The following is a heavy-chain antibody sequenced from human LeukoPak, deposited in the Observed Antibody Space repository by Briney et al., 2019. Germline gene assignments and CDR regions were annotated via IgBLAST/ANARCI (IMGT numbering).Heavy chain of an antibody. CDR1: GGTFSSYA. D-gene: IGHD3-3*01. J-gene: IGHJ6*03. CDR3: ARVYNTYYDFWSGHIYYMDV. V-gene: IGHV1-69*10. Sequence: ASVKVSCKASGGTFSSYAISWVRQAPGQGLEWMGGIIPILGIANYAQKFQGRVTITADKSTSTAYMELRSLRSDDTAVYYCARVYNTYYDFWSGHIYYMDVWGKGTTVTVSS. CDR2: IIPILGIA.